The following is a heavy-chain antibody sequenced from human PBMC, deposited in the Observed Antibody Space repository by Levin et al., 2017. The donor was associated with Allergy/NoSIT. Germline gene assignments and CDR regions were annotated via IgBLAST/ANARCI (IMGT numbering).Heavy chain of an antibody. J-gene: IGHJ6*03. CDR1: GFTFSSYS. V-gene: IGHV3-48*01. CDR3: ARDIIPYYAMVRGVMIGGNMDG. D-gene: IGHD3-10*01. CDR2: ISSSSSTI. Sequence: SGGSLRLSCAASGFTFSSYSMNWVRQAPGKGLEWVSYISSSSSTIYYADSVKGRFTISRDNAKNSLYLQMNSLRAEDTAVYYCARDIIPYYAMVRGVMIGGNMDGWGKGTTVTVSS.